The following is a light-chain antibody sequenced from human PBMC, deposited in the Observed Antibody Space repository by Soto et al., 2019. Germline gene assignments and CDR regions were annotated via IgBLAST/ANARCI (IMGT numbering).Light chain of an antibody. CDR3: SSYTSATTCV. J-gene: IGLJ1*01. Sequence: QSVLTQPASVSGSPGQSITISCTGTSSDVGAYNYDSWYQQYPGEAPKVIIYDVSHRPAGVSNRFSGSKSGNTASLTISGLQTQDEADYYCSSYTSATTCVLGTGTKVTVL. V-gene: IGLV2-14*01. CDR2: DVS. CDR1: SSDVGAYNY.